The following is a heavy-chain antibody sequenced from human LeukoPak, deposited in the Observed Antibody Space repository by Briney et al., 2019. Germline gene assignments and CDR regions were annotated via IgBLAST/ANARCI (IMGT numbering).Heavy chain of an antibody. D-gene: IGHD3-22*01. CDR1: GGSISSYY. CDR2: ISYSGST. Sequence: SETLSLTCTISGGSISSYYWSWIRQPPGKGLEWIGYISYSGSTNYNPSLKSRVTISVDTSKNQFSLKLSSVTAADTAVYYCARIPHPNYYDSSGYFDYWGQGTLVTVSS. J-gene: IGHJ4*02. CDR3: ARIPHPNYYDSSGYFDY. V-gene: IGHV4-59*08.